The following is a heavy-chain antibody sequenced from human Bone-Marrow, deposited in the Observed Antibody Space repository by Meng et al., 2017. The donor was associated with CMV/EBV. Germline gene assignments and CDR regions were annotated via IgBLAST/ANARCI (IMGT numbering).Heavy chain of an antibody. CDR1: GYTFTSYY. D-gene: IGHD3-3*01. CDR2: INPSGGST. CDR3: ARDGNRFWSGYHPQFWFDP. Sequence: ASVKVSCKASGYTFTSYYMHWVRQAPGQGLEWMGIINPSGGSTSYAQKFQGRVTMTRDTSTSTVYMELSSLRSEDTAVYYCARDGNRFWSGYHPQFWFDPCGQGTLVTASS. V-gene: IGHV1-46*01. J-gene: IGHJ5*02.